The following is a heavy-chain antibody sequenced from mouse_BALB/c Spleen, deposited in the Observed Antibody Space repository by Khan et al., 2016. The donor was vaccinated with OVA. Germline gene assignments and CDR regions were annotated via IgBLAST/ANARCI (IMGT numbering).Heavy chain of an antibody. J-gene: IGHJ2*01. D-gene: IGHD1-1*01. Sequence: EVQLVESGPGLVKPSQSLSLTCTVTGYAITSDYAWNWIRQFPGNKLEWMGYIKYSGSTSYNPSLKSRISITRDTSKNQFFLQLNSVTNEDTATYYWARSGTISTVVVTDFDFWGQGTTLTVSS. CDR1: GYAITSDYA. CDR3: ARSGTISTVVVTDFDF. V-gene: IGHV3-2*02. CDR2: IKYSGST.